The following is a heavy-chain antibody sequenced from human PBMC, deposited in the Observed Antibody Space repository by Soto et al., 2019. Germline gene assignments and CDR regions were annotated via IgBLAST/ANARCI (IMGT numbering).Heavy chain of an antibody. J-gene: IGHJ6*02. CDR3: AHVFVVVANYGMDV. Sequence: QITLKESGPTLVKPTQTLTLTCTFSGFSLSTSGVGVGWIRQHPGKALEWLALIYWDDDKRYSPSLTSRLTSPKDTSNNQVVLTMTNMAPVDTATYYGAHVFVVVANYGMDVWGQGTTVTVSS. D-gene: IGHD2-21*01. CDR2: IYWDDDK. CDR1: GFSLSTSGVG. V-gene: IGHV2-5*02.